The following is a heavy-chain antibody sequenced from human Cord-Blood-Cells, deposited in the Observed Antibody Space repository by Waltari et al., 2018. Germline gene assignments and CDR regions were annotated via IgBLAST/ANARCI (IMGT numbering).Heavy chain of an antibody. Sequence: QLQLQESGPGLVKPSETLSLTCTVPGGSISSSSYYWGWIRQPPGKGLEWIGSIYYSGSTYYNPSLKSRVTISVDTSKNQFSLKLSSVTAADTAVYYCARHEYGDPPFDYWGQGTLVTVSS. V-gene: IGHV4-39*01. D-gene: IGHD4-17*01. CDR1: GGSISSSSYY. CDR3: ARHEYGDPPFDY. CDR2: IYYSGST. J-gene: IGHJ4*02.